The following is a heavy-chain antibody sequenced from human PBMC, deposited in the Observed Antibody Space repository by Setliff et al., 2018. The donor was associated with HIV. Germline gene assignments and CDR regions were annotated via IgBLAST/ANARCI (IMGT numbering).Heavy chain of an antibody. V-gene: IGHV1-8*02. CDR3: ASGKGVGGVVITDGLDV. J-gene: IGHJ6*04. Sequence: GASVKVSCKPSGHTFSNSDIHWVRRATGQGLEWMGWMNPNSGVTGYALKFHDRVTMTRDTSISTAYLELRTLTSGDTAVYYCASGKGVGGVVITDGLDVWGKGTTVTVSS. CDR2: MNPNSGVT. CDR1: GHTFSNSD. D-gene: IGHD3-10*01.